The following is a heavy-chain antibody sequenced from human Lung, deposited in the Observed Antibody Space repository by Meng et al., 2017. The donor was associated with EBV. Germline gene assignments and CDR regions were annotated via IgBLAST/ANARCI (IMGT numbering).Heavy chain of an antibody. CDR2: IFNNGNS. CDR1: GSSISSGGYS. D-gene: IGHD3-16*01. V-gene: IGHV4-30-2*01. CDR3: ARSSVWVNTFDY. J-gene: IGHJ4*02. Sequence: QVQLQASGPGLVKPSQTLSLTCAVSGSSISSGGYSWSWIRQPPGGGLEWIGYIFNNGNSFYKPSLKSRVTMSIDTSKNEFSLKVTSLSAADTAVYYCARSSVWVNTFDYWGQGTLVTVSS.